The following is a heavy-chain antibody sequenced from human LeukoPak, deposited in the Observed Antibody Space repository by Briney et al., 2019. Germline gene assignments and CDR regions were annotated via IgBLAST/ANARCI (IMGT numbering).Heavy chain of an antibody. J-gene: IGHJ4*02. CDR3: ARLSGSSYSLNY. CDR1: GFTVSSNY. D-gene: IGHD1-26*01. V-gene: IGHV3-53*01. CDR2: IYSGGST. Sequence: GGSLRLSCAASGFTVSSNYMSWVRQAPGKGLEWVSVIYSGGSTYYADSVKGRFTISRDNSKNTLYLQMNSLRAEDTAVYYCARLSGSSYSLNYWGQGTLVTVSS.